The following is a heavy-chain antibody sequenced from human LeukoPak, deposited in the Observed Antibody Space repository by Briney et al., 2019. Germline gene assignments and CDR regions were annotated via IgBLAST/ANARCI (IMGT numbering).Heavy chain of an antibody. D-gene: IGHD2-8*02. V-gene: IGHV3-7*01. CDR2: INQDGSEK. Sequence: GGSLRLSCAASGFTFSSYWMTWVRQAPGKGLEWVANINQDGSEKYYVDSVKGRFTISRDRAKNSLYLQMNSLRAEDTAVYYCARDRTAPDYWGQGTLVTASS. J-gene: IGHJ4*02. CDR1: GFTFSSYW. CDR3: ARDRTAPDY.